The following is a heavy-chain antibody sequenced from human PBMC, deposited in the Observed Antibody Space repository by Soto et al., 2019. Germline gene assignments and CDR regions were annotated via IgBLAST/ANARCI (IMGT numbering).Heavy chain of an antibody. J-gene: IGHJ6*02. D-gene: IGHD3-10*01. Sequence: QVQLVQSGAEVKKPGASVKVACKTSAYSFTSYGVSWVRQAPGEGLEWMGWISADTGHTSYPQKFQGRVTMTKDTXTXTXXMDLRSLRSDDAAVYYCATVYGSGSYFVDYYGMDVWGQGTTVTVSS. CDR1: AYSFTSYG. CDR2: ISADTGHT. V-gene: IGHV1-18*01. CDR3: ATVYGSGSYFVDYYGMDV.